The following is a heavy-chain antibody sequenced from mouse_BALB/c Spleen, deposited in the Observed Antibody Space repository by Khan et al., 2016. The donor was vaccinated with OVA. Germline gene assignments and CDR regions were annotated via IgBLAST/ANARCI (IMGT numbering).Heavy chain of an antibody. CDR2: INYSGAT. J-gene: IGHJ3*01. CDR3: ARWFAY. Sequence: EVQLQESGPGLVKPSQSLSLTCTATGYSITSDYAWNWIRQFPGNKLEWMGYINYSGATSYLPSLKSRISITRDTSKNQFSLQLNSVTAEDSATYYFARWFAYWGQGTLVTVS. V-gene: IGHV3-2*02. CDR1: GYSITSDYA.